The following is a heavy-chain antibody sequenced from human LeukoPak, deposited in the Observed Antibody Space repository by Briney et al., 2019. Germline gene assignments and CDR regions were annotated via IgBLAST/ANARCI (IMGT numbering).Heavy chain of an antibody. Sequence: PSETLSLTCTVSGGSISSYYWSWIRQPPGKGLEWIGYIYYSGITNYNPSLKSRVTISVNTSKNQFSLKLSSVTAADTAVYYCARAGGPGAKPKPFDYWGQGTLVTVSS. CDR2: IYYSGIT. CDR3: ARAGGPGAKPKPFDY. CDR1: GGSISSYY. V-gene: IGHV4-59*12. J-gene: IGHJ4*02. D-gene: IGHD3-10*01.